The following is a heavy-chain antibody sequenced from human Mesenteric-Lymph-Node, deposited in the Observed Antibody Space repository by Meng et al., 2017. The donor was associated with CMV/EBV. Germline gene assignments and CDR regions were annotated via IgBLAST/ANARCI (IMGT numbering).Heavy chain of an antibody. CDR2: IRSKAYGGTT. Sequence: GGSLRLSCTASGFTFGDYAMSWVRQAPGKGLEWVGFIRSKAYGGTTEYAASVKGRFTISRDDSKSIAYLQMNSLKTEDTAVYYCTRVSYDILTGWEPYYFDYWGQGTLVTVSS. J-gene: IGHJ4*02. D-gene: IGHD3-9*01. V-gene: IGHV3-49*04. CDR3: TRVSYDILTGWEPYYFDY. CDR1: GFTFGDYA.